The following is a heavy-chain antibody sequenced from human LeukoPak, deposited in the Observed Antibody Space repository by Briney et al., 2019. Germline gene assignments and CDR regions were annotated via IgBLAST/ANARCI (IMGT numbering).Heavy chain of an antibody. CDR2: INTNTGNP. CDR1: GYTFISYT. Sequence: GASVKVSCKASGYTFISYTMNWVRQAPGQGLEWMGWINTNTGNPTYAQGFTGRFVFSLDTSVNTAYLQIGSLKAEDTAVYYCARVDQLWSPNFDYWGQGTLVTVSS. J-gene: IGHJ4*02. D-gene: IGHD5-18*01. V-gene: IGHV7-4-1*01. CDR3: ARVDQLWSPNFDY.